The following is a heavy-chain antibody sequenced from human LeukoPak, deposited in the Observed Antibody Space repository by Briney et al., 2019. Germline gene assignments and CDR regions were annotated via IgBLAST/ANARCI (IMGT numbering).Heavy chain of an antibody. CDR2: ITGSGGDA. D-gene: IGHD2-15*01. CDR1: GFTFSSYA. Sequence: GGSLRLSCAASGFTFSSYAMSWVRQAPGKGLEWVSSITGSGGDAYYADSVKGRFTISRDNSKNTLDLQMNSLRAEDTAVYYCAKGLKGCSGSSCYYFFDFWGQGALITVSS. V-gene: IGHV3-23*01. J-gene: IGHJ4*02. CDR3: AKGLKGCSGSSCYYFFDF.